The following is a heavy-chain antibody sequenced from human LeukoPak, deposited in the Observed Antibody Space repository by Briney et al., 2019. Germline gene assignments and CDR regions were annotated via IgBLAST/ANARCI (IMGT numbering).Heavy chain of an antibody. Sequence: GGSLRLSCVASGFTFGGSAMHWVRQAPGKGLEWVAVISYDESNKYYADSVKGRFTISRDNSKNTLYLQMNSLRAEDTAVYYCARDDVDYWGQGTLVTVSS. J-gene: IGHJ4*02. CDR3: ARDDVDY. CDR2: ISYDESNK. V-gene: IGHV3-30*03. CDR1: GFTFGGSA.